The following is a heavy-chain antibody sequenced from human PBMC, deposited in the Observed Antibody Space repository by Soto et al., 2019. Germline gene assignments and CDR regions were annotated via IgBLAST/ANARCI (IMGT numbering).Heavy chain of an antibody. CDR1: GGSIRSDAYY. Sequence: SETLSLTCTVSGGSIRSDAYYWSWIRQHPGKGLEWIGYIYYSGRTYYNPSLKSRLTISVDASKNQFSLKLTSVTAADTAVYYCARDYASSNYTFEYWGQGTLVTVSS. J-gene: IGHJ4*02. CDR2: IYYSGRT. V-gene: IGHV4-31*03. CDR3: ARDYASSNYTFEY. D-gene: IGHD3-22*01.